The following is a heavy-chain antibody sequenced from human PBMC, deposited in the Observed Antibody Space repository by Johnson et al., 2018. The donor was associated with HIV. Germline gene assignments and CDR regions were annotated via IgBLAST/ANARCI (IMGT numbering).Heavy chain of an antibody. CDR2: INWNGGRT. CDR3: ARVGLTGAQTGDAFDI. J-gene: IGHJ3*02. CDR1: GFTFDDYG. V-gene: IGHV3-20*04. Sequence: VQLVESGGGVVRPGGSLRLSCAASGFTFDDYGMSWVRQAPGKGLAWVSGINWNGGRTGYADSVKGRFPISRDNAKNSLYLQMNSLRAEDTAVYYCARVGLTGAQTGDAFDIWGQGTMVTVSS. D-gene: IGHD7-27*01.